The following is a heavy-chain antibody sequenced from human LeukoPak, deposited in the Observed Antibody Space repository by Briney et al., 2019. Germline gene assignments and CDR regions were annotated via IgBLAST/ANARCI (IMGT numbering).Heavy chain of an antibody. D-gene: IGHD3-10*01. V-gene: IGHV4-61*02. J-gene: IGHJ6*03. CDR3: ARVSDYGSGSYYYYYYMDV. Sequence: SQTLSLTCTVSGGSISSGSYYWSWIRQPAGKGLEWFGRIYTSGSTNYNPSLKSRVTISVDTSKNQFSLKLSSVTAADTAVYYCARVSDYGSGSYYYYYYMDVWGKGTTVTVSS. CDR2: IYTSGST. CDR1: GGSISSGSYY.